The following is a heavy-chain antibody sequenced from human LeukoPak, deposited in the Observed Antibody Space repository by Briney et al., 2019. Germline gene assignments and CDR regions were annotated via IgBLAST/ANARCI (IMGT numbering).Heavy chain of an antibody. CDR1: GGSFSGYY. D-gene: IGHD5-18*01. CDR2: INHNGST. Sequence: SETLSLTCAVYGGSFSGYYWSWIRQPPGKGLEWIGEINHNGSTNYNPSFKSRVTISVDTSKKQFSLKLSAVTAADTAVYYCAGSNTAMVTLGYWGQGTLVTVSS. V-gene: IGHV4-34*01. CDR3: AGSNTAMVTLGY. J-gene: IGHJ4*02.